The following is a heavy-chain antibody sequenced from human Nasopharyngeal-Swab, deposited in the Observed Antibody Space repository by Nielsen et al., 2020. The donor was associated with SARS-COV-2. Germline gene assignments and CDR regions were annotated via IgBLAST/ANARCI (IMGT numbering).Heavy chain of an antibody. J-gene: IGHJ6*02. Sequence: WIRQSPSRGLEWLGRTYYRSKWYNDYAVSVKSRITINPDTSKNQFSLHLNSVTPEDTAVYYCARDGIAAAGYYYYYYGMDVWGQGTTVTVSS. CDR3: ARDGIAAAGYYYYYYGMDV. CDR2: TYYRSKWYN. V-gene: IGHV6-1*01. D-gene: IGHD6-13*01.